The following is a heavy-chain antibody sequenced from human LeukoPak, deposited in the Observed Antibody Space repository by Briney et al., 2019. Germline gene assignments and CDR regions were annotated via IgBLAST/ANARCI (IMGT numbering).Heavy chain of an antibody. D-gene: IGHD5-12*01. CDR2: IYYSGST. J-gene: IGHJ4*02. CDR3: ARDRVRSGYDLFDY. Sequence: SETLSLTCTVSGGSVSSGNYYWSWIRQPPGRGLEWIGYIYYSGSTRYNPSLKSRVTISVDTSKNQFSLKLSSVTAADTAVYYCARDRVRSGYDLFDYWGQGALVTVSS. CDR1: GGSVSSGNYY. V-gene: IGHV4-61*01.